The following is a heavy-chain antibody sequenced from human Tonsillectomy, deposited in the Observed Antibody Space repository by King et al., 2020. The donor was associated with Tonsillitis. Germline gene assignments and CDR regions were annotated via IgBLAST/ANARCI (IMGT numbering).Heavy chain of an antibody. D-gene: IGHD5-18*01. CDR3: AIHRNRILLWSSLRN. Sequence: VQLVQSGGGVVQPGGSLRLSCTASGFTFDDYAMHWVRQAPGKGLEWVSLISGDGGSTYYGDSVKGRFTISRDNSKNSLYLQMNSLRTEDTALYYCAIHRNRILLWSSLRNWGQGTLVTVSS. J-gene: IGHJ4*02. CDR1: GFTFDDYA. V-gene: IGHV3-43*02. CDR2: ISGDGGST.